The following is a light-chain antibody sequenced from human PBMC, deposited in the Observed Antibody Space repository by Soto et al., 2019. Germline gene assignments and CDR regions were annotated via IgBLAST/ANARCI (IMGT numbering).Light chain of an antibody. CDR2: EVT. CDR3: GSYTSTDSLI. Sequence: QSALTQPASVSGSPGQSITISCTGSSNDVGGYNFVSWYQQHPGKAPKLLIYEVTNRPSGISDRFSGSRSGNTASLTISGLQPEDEADYYCGSYTSTDSLIFGGGPKLTVL. CDR1: SNDVGGYNF. V-gene: IGLV2-14*01. J-gene: IGLJ2*01.